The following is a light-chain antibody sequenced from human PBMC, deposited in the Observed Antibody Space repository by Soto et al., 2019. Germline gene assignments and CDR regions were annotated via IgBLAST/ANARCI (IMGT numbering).Light chain of an antibody. Sequence: DIQMTQSPSSLSASVGDRVTITCRASQSITSYLNWYQQRPGKAPKPLIYAASSLQSGVPSRFSGSGSGTDFTLTISSLQPEDFATYHCQQTYSTPYTFGQGTKLEIK. CDR2: AAS. J-gene: IGKJ2*01. CDR3: QQTYSTPYT. V-gene: IGKV1-39*01. CDR1: QSITSY.